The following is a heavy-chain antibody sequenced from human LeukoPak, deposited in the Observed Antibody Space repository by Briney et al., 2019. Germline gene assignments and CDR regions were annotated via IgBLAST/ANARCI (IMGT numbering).Heavy chain of an antibody. CDR2: IEPRGST. Sequence: SETLSLTCAVHGGSFSGYYWSWIRQPPGKGLEWSGEIEPRGSTNYNACHKSRVATLVGTFKNQFSLKLSSVSAADTAVYYGAGTVYGGNSDVGAFDYWGQGTLVTVSS. V-gene: IGHV4-34*01. D-gene: IGHD4-23*01. CDR1: GGSFSGYY. J-gene: IGHJ4*02. CDR3: AGTVYGGNSDVGAFDY.